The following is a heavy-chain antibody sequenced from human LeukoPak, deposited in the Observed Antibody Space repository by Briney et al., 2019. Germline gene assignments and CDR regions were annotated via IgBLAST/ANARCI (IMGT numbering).Heavy chain of an antibody. CDR3: ARDNSLQDMAWWFDP. J-gene: IGHJ5*02. V-gene: IGHV1-46*01. CDR2: SNPGGGAT. D-gene: IGHD5-24*01. Sequence: ASVKVSCKASGDTFINDYIHWVRQAPGQGLEWMGVSNPGGGATTYAQKFQGRVTLTRDMSTSTDYMELSSLRSEDTAVYYCARDNSLQDMAWWFDPWGQGTLVIVSS. CDR1: GDTFINDY.